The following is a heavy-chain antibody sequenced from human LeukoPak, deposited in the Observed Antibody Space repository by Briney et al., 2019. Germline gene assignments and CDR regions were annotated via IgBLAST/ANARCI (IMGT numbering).Heavy chain of an antibody. CDR2: ISAYNGNT. CDR3: ARIWMATITGGYYYYGMDV. J-gene: IGHJ6*02. CDR1: GYTFTSYG. V-gene: IGHV1-18*01. D-gene: IGHD5-24*01. Sequence: GASVKVSCKASGYTFTSYGISWVRQAPGQGREWMGWISAYNGNTNYAQKLQRRVTMTTDTSTSTAYMELRSLRSDDTAVYYCARIWMATITGGYYYYGMDVWGQGTTVTVSS.